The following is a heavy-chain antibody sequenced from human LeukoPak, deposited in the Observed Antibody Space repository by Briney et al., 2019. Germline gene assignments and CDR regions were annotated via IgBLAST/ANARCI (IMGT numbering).Heavy chain of an antibody. J-gene: IGHJ4*02. Sequence: GGSLRLSCAASGFTFSDYYISWLRQPPGKGLEWGSYISSSGSTIYNADSVKGRFTISRDNAKNSLYLQMNSLRAEDTAVYYCAREGYCSSTSCYDYWGQGTLVTVSS. CDR1: GFTFSDYY. CDR3: AREGYCSSTSCYDY. D-gene: IGHD2-2*01. CDR2: ISSSGSTI. V-gene: IGHV3-11*04.